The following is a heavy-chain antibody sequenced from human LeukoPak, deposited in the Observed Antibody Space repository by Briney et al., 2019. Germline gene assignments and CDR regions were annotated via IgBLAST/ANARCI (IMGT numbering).Heavy chain of an antibody. CDR1: GGTFSSYA. D-gene: IGHD3-3*01. CDR2: IIPIFGTA. V-gene: IGHV1-69*13. J-gene: IGHJ6*02. Sequence: SVRVSCKASGGTFSSYAISWVRQAPGQGLEWMGGIIPIFGTANYAQKFQGRVTITADESTSTAYMELSSLRSEDTAVYYCAREEYFWSGSVYYYYGMDVWGQGTTVTVSS. CDR3: AREEYFWSGSVYYYYGMDV.